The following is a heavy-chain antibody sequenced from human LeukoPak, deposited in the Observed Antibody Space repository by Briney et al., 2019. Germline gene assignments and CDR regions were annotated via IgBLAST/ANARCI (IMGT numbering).Heavy chain of an antibody. CDR2: IYSGGST. CDR1: GFTVSSNY. D-gene: IGHD3-10*01. Sequence: PGGSLRLSCAASGFTVSSNYMRWLPQAPGRGLEWVSVIYSGGSTYYADSVKGRFTISRENSKNTLYLQMNSRRAEDTAVYYCARDRRGGSGGWGQGTLVTVSS. J-gene: IGHJ4*02. V-gene: IGHV3-66*02. CDR3: ARDRRGGSGG.